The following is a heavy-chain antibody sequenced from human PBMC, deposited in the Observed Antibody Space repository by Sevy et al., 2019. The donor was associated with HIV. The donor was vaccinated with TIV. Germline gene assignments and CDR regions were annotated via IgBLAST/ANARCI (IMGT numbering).Heavy chain of an antibody. CDR2: INPNSGGT. CDR1: GYTFTGYY. Sequence: ASVLSCKASGYTFTGYYMHWVRQAPGQGLEWMGRINPNSGGTNYAQKFQGRVTMTRDTSISTAYMELSRLRSDDTAVYYCARITIFGVVIGFDYWGQGTLVTVSS. CDR3: ARITIFGVVIGFDY. V-gene: IGHV1-2*06. J-gene: IGHJ4*02. D-gene: IGHD3-3*01.